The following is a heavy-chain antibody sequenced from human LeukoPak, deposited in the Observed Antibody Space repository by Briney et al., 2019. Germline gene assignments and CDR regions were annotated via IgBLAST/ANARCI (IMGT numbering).Heavy chain of an antibody. CDR2: ISGSGGST. D-gene: IGHD6-13*01. CDR3: AKEGSATYSSSWVFDY. J-gene: IGHJ4*02. Sequence: GGSLRLSCAASGFTFSSYAMSWVRQAPGKGLEWVSAISGSGGSTYYADSVKGRFTISRDNSKNTLYLQMNSLRAEDTAVYYCAKEGSATYSSSWVFDYWGQGTLVTVSS. CDR1: GFTFSSYA. V-gene: IGHV3-23*01.